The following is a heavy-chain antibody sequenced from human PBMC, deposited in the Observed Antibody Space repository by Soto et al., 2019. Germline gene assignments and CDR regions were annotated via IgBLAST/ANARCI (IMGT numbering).Heavy chain of an antibody. Sequence: SETLSLTCTVSDDSITSGAYYWGLIRQPPGKGLEWVGTIQYRGSTYYNPSLKSRVTMSLDTSKNQYSLRLSSVTAADTAVYYCARNHSSSWYVYYYYYGMDVWGQGTTVTVSS. CDR3: ARNHSSSWYVYYYYYGMDV. CDR1: DDSITSGAYY. CDR2: IQYRGST. V-gene: IGHV4-39*01. J-gene: IGHJ6*02. D-gene: IGHD6-13*01.